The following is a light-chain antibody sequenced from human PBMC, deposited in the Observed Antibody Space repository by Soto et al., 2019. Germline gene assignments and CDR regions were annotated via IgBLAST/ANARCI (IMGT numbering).Light chain of an antibody. J-gene: IGKJ4*02. Sequence: DIQMTQSPSTLSASVGDRVTITCRASQSISTWLAWYQQKPGKAPKLLIYKASTLESGVPSRFSGSGSGTEFTLTISSLQPDDFSTYYCQHYNPYRLTFGGGTKVEIK. CDR3: QHYNPYRLT. V-gene: IGKV1-5*03. CDR2: KAS. CDR1: QSISTW.